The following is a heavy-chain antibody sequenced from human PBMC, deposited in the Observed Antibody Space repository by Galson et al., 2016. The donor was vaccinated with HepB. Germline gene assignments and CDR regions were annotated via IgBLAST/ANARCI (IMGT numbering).Heavy chain of an antibody. CDR2: NGHT. D-gene: IGHD5-12*01. J-gene: IGHJ5*02. V-gene: IGHV1-18*01. CDR3: ARSSGYDRGGWFDP. Sequence: NGHTNYAQNFQGRVTISADTSTTTAYMELSSLRSEDTAVYYCARSSGYDRGGWFDPWGQGTLVTVSS.